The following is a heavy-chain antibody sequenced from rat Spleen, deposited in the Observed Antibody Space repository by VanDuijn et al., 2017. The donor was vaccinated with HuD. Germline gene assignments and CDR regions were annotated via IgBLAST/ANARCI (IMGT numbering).Heavy chain of an antibody. Sequence: EVKLVESGGGLVQPGRSLKLSCVASGFNFNDYWMGWVRQAPGKGLEWIGEINKDSSTIKYSPSLRNKVTISRDNAQDTLYLQMNKLGSEDTANYCVREDLGVNYWGQGVMVTVSS. CDR2: INKDSSTI. CDR3: VREDLGVNY. CDR1: GFNFNDYW. J-gene: IGHJ2*01. D-gene: IGHD4-4*01. V-gene: IGHV4-2*01.